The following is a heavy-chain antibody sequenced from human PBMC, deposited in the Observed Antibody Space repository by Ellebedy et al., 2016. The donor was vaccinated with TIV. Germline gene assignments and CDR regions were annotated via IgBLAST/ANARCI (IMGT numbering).Heavy chain of an antibody. CDR3: AKDFLQSQRGYSYPRYGMDV. Sequence: GGSLRLXXAASGFTFSSYWMHWVRQAPGKGLVWVSRINSDASSTNYADSLRGRFTISRDNAKNTLYLQMNSLRAEDTAVYYCAKDFLQSQRGYSYPRYGMDVWGQGTTVTVSS. J-gene: IGHJ6*02. CDR2: INSDASST. D-gene: IGHD5-18*01. CDR1: GFTFSSYW. V-gene: IGHV3-74*01.